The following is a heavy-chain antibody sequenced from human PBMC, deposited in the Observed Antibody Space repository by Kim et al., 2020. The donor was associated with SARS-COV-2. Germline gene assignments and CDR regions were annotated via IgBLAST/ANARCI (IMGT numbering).Heavy chain of an antibody. V-gene: IGHV1-2*02. D-gene: IGHD3-10*01. CDR3: ARPAQLLWFGEGSWFDP. CDR1: GYTFTGYY. J-gene: IGHJ5*02. Sequence: ASVKVSCKASGYTFTGYYMHWVRQAPGQGLEWMGWINPNSGGTNYAQKFQGRVTMTRDTSISTAYMELSRLRSDDTAVYYCARPAQLLWFGEGSWFDPWGQGTLVTVSS. CDR2: INPNSGGT.